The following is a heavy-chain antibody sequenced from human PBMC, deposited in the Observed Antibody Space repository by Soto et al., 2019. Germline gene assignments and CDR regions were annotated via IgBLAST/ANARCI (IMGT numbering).Heavy chain of an antibody. Sequence: QVRLQESGPGLVKPSQTLSLTCTVSGGAIISGNYFWSWDRQTPGKGLEWIGYLPHTGGAHYNPSLASRVAMAIDTSENQFSLRLTSVPAADTAVYYCATEVLAPQPGADGFGLWGQGTMVTVSS. J-gene: IGHJ3*01. CDR1: GGAIISGNYF. CDR2: LPHTGGA. V-gene: IGHV4-30-4*01. D-gene: IGHD1-26*01. CDR3: ATEVLAPQPGADGFGL.